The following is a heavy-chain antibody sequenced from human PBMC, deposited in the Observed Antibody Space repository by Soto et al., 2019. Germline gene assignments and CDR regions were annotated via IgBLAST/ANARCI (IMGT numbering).Heavy chain of an antibody. D-gene: IGHD6-13*01. CDR1: GGPFSGYH. J-gene: IGHJ6*02. CDR3: ATSLSYSSTWYGLDV. CDR2: INHSGTT. Sequence: PPETLSLTCAVYGGPFSGYHWSWLRQPPGQGLEWIGEINHSGTTNYNPSLWSRVTISIDTSKNQFSLRLSSVTAADTAVYYCATSLSYSSTWYGLDVWGQGTTVTVSS. V-gene: IGHV4-34*01.